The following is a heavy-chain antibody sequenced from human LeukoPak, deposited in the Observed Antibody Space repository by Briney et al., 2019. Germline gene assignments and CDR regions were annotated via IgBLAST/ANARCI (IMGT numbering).Heavy chain of an antibody. CDR1: GYIFTDYY. D-gene: IGHD2/OR15-2a*01. CDR3: ARGLSSAVQY. J-gene: IGHJ4*02. V-gene: IGHV1-2*02. Sequence: ASLYFSCKPSGYIFTDYYLHWVWHAPGQVPGWMGWINPNSGGTNFAQKFQGRVTMTRDTSVSTAYMEVSSLRSDDTAVYYCARGLSSAVQYWGQGTLVTVSS. CDR2: INPNSGGT.